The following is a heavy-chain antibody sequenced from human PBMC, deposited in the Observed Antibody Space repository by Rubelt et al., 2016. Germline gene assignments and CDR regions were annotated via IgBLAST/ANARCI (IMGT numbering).Heavy chain of an antibody. V-gene: IGHV4-59*08. Sequence: VQLQESGPGLVKPSETLSLTCTVSGGSMTKKYWTWIRQPPGKGLQWIGYIYYTGGPNYSPSLKSRVSISIDPSKNQFSLNLTSVTAADTAVYYCASHVDFWSASDNWGRGTLVTVSS. CDR2: IYYTGGP. CDR3: ASHVDFWSASDN. J-gene: IGHJ4*02. CDR1: GGSMTKKY. D-gene: IGHD3-3*01.